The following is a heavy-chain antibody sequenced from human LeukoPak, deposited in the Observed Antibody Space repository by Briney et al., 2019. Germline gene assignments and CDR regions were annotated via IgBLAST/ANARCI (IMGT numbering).Heavy chain of an antibody. Sequence: GGSLRLSCAASGFTFSYYSMNWVRRAPGQGLEWVSSISSSSSYIYYADSVKGRFTISRDNAKNSLYLQMNSLRAEDTAVYYCARNSSSWYYFDYWGRGTLVTVSS. J-gene: IGHJ4*02. CDR2: ISSSSSYI. V-gene: IGHV3-21*01. CDR3: ARNSSSWYYFDY. CDR1: GFTFSYYS. D-gene: IGHD6-13*01.